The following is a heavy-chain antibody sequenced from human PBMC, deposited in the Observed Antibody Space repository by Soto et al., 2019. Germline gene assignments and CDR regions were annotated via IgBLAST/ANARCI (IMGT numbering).Heavy chain of an antibody. V-gene: IGHV1-46*01. D-gene: IGHD1-1*01. CDR1: GYIFSSHC. CDR2: INPGGGRT. CDR3: AREPMESFYFDF. J-gene: IGHJ4*02. Sequence: GASVKVSCKASGYIFSSHCIYWVRQAPGQGLQWMGIINPGGGRTAYAQKFQGRVTLTRDMSTSTVYMELTSLTSDDTGVYYCAREPMESFYFDFWGQGTLVTVSS.